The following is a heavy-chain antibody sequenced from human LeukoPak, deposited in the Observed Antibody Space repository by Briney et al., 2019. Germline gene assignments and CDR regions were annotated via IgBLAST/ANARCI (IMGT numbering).Heavy chain of an antibody. D-gene: IGHD1-26*01. CDR1: GFTFSSYW. V-gene: IGHV3-7*01. CDR2: IKQDGSEK. Sequence: GGSLRLSCAASGFTFSSYWMSWVRQAPGKGLEWVANIKQDGSEKYYVDSVKDRFTISRDNAKNSLYLQMNSLRAEDTAVYYCARSGSYAHAFDIWGQGTMVTVYS. CDR3: ARSGSYAHAFDI. J-gene: IGHJ3*02.